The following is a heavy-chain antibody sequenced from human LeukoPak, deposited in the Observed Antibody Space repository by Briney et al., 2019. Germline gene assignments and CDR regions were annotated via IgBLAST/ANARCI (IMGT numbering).Heavy chain of an antibody. CDR2: ISSSSSYI. CDR3: ARDQYGSGSYYNGGNYFDY. V-gene: IGHV3-21*01. CDR1: GFTFSSYG. J-gene: IGHJ4*02. Sequence: GGSLRLSCAASGFTFSSYGMNWVRQAPGKGLEWVSSISSSSSYIYYADSVKGRFTISRDNAKNSLYLQMNSLRAEDTAVYYCARDQYGSGSYYNGGNYFDYWGQGTLVTVSS. D-gene: IGHD3-10*01.